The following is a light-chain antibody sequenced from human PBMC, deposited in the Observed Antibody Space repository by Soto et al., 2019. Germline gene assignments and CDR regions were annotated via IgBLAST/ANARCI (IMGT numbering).Light chain of an antibody. CDR3: QQYGSSPWT. CDR2: GAS. CDR1: QSVSSSY. Sequence: EIVLTQSPGTLSLSPGERATLYCRASQSVSSSYLAWYQQKPGQAPRPLIYGASSRAIGIPDRFSGSGSGTEFSLTISRLEPEDFGGYYCQQYGSSPWTLGQGTKGEIK. V-gene: IGKV3-20*01. J-gene: IGKJ1*01.